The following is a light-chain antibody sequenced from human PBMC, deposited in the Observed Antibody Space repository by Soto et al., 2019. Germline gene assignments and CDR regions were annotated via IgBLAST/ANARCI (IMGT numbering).Light chain of an antibody. V-gene: IGKV1-39*01. CDR2: GAS. Sequence: IQMTQSPSSLSASVGDSVTVTCRASQSINIYLNWYQQKPGKAPTLLIYGASSLQSGVPSRFTGGGSRTDFTLSVSSLQPEDFATYYCQQSYRSPYTFVPGTQLEIK. J-gene: IGKJ2*01. CDR1: QSINIY. CDR3: QQSYRSPYT.